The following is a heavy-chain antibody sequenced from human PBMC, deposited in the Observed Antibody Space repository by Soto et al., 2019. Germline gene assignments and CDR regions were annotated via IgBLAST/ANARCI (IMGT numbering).Heavy chain of an antibody. CDR1: GYTFTSYA. CDR2: INAGNGNT. V-gene: IGHV1-3*01. Sequence: ASVKVSCKASGYTFTSYAMHWVRQAPGQRLEWMGWINAGNGNTKYSQKFQGRVTITRDTSASTAYMELSSLRSEDTAVYYCARGPNCSGGSCYSYWFDPWGQGTLVTVSS. J-gene: IGHJ5*02. D-gene: IGHD2-15*01. CDR3: ARGPNCSGGSCYSYWFDP.